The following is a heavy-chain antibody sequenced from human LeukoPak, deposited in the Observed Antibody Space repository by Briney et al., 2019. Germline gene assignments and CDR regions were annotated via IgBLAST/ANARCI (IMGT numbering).Heavy chain of an antibody. Sequence: SETLSLTCTVSNDFISSGNYYWTWIRQPAGEGLEWIGRISTGGTTNYNPSLTSRVTISVETSKNQFSLKLSSVTAADTAVYYCARETRTYYYDSSGPRGAFDIWGQGTMVTVSS. J-gene: IGHJ3*02. D-gene: IGHD3-22*01. CDR3: ARETRTYYYDSSGPRGAFDI. CDR2: ISTGGTT. V-gene: IGHV4-61*02. CDR1: NDFISSGNYY.